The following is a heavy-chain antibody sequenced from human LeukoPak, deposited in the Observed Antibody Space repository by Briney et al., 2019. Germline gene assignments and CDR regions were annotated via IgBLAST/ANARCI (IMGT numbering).Heavy chain of an antibody. CDR2: IPSSSSYI. Sequence: GGSLRLSCAASGFTFSSYSLNWVRQAPGKGLEWVSSIPSSSSYIYYADSVKGRFTISRDNAKNSLYLQMNSLRAEDTAVYYCAREYHYGMDVWGQGTTVTVSS. J-gene: IGHJ6*02. CDR3: AREYHYGMDV. CDR1: GFTFSSYS. V-gene: IGHV3-21*01.